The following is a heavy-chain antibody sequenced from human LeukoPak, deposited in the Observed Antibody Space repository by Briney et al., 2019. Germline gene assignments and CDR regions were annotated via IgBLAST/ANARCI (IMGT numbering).Heavy chain of an antibody. D-gene: IGHD3-10*01. CDR1: GGTFSSYA. Sequence: SVKVSCKASGGTFSSYAISWVRQAPGQGLEWMGGIIPIFGTANYAQKFQGRVTITADESTSTAYMELSSLRSEDTAVYYCARSLSDEITMVRGVIGGYNWFDPWGQGTLVTVSS. CDR3: ARSLSDEITMVRGVIGGYNWFDP. J-gene: IGHJ5*02. CDR2: IIPIFGTA. V-gene: IGHV1-69*13.